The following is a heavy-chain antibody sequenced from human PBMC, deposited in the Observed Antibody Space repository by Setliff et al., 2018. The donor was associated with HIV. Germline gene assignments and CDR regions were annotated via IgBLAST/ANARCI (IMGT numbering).Heavy chain of an antibody. CDR1: GNSSVATYF. V-gene: IGHV4-4*07. J-gene: IGHJ6*03. Sequence: PSETLSLTCTILGNSSVATYFWGWIRAPADKGLEWIGNIAASGDPNYNTSLKSRLSMSVHTSKNQFSLSLTSVSAADTAVYFCVRGRIDTHWDYFKEYFFNYIDVWGQGTTVTVSS. CDR3: VRGRIDTHWDYFKEYFFNYIDV. CDR2: IAASGDP. D-gene: IGHD3-3*01.